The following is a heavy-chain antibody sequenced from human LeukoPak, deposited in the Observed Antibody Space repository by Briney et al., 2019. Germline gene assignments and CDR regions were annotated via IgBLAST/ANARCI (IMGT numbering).Heavy chain of an antibody. CDR2: INPNSGGT. Sequence: ASVKVSCKASGYTFTGYYMHWVRQAPGQGLEWMGWINPNSGGTNYAQKFQGWVTMTRDTSISTAYMELSRLRSDDTAVYYCARVPGRGAGSSWANYFDYWGQGTLVTVSS. J-gene: IGHJ4*02. CDR3: ARVPGRGAGSSWANYFDY. CDR1: GYTFTGYY. V-gene: IGHV1-2*04. D-gene: IGHD6-13*01.